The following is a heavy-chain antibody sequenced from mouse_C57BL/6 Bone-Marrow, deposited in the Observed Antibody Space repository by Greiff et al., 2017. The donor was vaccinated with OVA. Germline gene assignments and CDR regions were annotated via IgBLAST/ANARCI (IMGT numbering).Heavy chain of an antibody. CDR1: GFSLTSYG. V-gene: IGHV2-6-1*01. CDR3: ARHGYDYDVGAWFAY. CDR2: IWSDGST. J-gene: IGHJ3*01. D-gene: IGHD2-4*01. Sequence: QVQLQQSGPGLVAPSQSLSITCTVSGFSLTSYGVHWVRQPPGKGLEWLVVIWSDGSTTYNSALKSRLSISKDNSKSQVFLKMNSLQTDDTAMYYCARHGYDYDVGAWFAYWGQGTLVTVSA.